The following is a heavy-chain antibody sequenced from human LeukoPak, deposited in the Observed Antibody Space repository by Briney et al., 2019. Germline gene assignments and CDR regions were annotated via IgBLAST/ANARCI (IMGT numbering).Heavy chain of an antibody. Sequence: GGSLRLSCAASGFTFSSYAMHWVRQAPGKGLEWVAVISYDGSNKYYADSVKGRFTISRDNSKNTLYLQMNSLRAEDTAEYYCARDVLGLVRVPEGYFDYWGQGTLVTVSS. CDR3: ARDVLGLVRVPEGYFDY. D-gene: IGHD3-10*01. J-gene: IGHJ4*02. V-gene: IGHV3-30*04. CDR2: ISYDGSNK. CDR1: GFTFSSYA.